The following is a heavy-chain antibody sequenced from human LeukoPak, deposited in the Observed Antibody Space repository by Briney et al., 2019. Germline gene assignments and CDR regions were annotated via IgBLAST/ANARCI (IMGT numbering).Heavy chain of an antibody. CDR1: GLTVGINY. V-gene: IGHV3-21*01. J-gene: IGHJ4*02. CDR2: ITSTSNHI. Sequence: GGSLRLSCAASGLTVGINYMSWVRQAPGKGLEWVSAITSTSNHINYADSVKGRFTISRDSANNSLYLQMNSLRAEDTAVYYCARVYSANGYGSGYYDYWGQGTLVTVSS. CDR3: ARVYSANGYGSGYYDY. D-gene: IGHD3-10*01.